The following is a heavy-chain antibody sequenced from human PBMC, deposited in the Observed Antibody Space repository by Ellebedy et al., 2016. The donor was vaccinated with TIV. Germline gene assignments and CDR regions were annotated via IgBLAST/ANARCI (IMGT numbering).Heavy chain of an antibody. V-gene: IGHV1-46*01. D-gene: IGHD1-20*01. J-gene: IGHJ6*02. Sequence: AASVKVSCKASGYTFTSYYMHWVRQAPGQGLEWMGIINPSGGSTSYAQKFQGRVTMTRDTSTSTVYMELSRLRSEDTAVYYCARDPITGTENYYYGMDVWGQGTTVTVSS. CDR1: GYTFTSYY. CDR3: ARDPITGTENYYYGMDV. CDR2: INPSGGST.